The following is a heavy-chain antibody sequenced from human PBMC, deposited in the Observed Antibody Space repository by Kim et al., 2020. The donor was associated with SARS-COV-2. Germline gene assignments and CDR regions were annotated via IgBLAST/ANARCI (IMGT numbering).Heavy chain of an antibody. J-gene: IGHJ6*01. D-gene: IGHD6-13*01. V-gene: IGHV3-21*01. CDR3: ASAAVSSSHYYY. CDR1: GFTFSSYS. CDR2: ISSSSNYI. Sequence: GGSLRLSCAASGFTFSSYSMNWVRQAPGKGLEWVSSISSSSNYIYSAAAEKGFFIFSSDTAKYSLLLLISILAAEAAAVYYSASAAVSSSHYYY.